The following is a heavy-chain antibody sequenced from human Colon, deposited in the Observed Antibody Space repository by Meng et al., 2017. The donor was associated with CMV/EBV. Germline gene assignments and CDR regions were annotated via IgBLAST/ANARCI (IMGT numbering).Heavy chain of an antibody. Sequence: SGFPFTSYSFTWVRQAPGQGLEWLGWISAYNGNTNYAQIVQGRVTMTTDPSTTTAYMELTDLRSDDTAVYYCARLNGGNSGDWLDPWGQGTLVTVSS. D-gene: IGHD4-23*01. J-gene: IGHJ5*02. CDR2: ISAYNGNT. V-gene: IGHV1-18*04. CDR1: GFPFTSYS. CDR3: ARLNGGNSGDWLDP.